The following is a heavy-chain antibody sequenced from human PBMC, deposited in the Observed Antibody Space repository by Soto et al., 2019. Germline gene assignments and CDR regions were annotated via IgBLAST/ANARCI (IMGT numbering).Heavy chain of an antibody. CDR3: ARVANNGLRGPNWFDP. J-gene: IGHJ5*02. D-gene: IGHD4-17*01. V-gene: IGHV4-31*03. CDR1: GGSISSGGYY. CDR2: IYYSGST. Sequence: SETLSLTCTVSGGSISSGGYYWSWIRQHPGKGLEWIGYIYYSGSTYYNPSLKSRVTISVDTSKNQFSLKLSSVTAADTAVYYCARVANNGLRGPNWFDPWGQGTLVTVSS.